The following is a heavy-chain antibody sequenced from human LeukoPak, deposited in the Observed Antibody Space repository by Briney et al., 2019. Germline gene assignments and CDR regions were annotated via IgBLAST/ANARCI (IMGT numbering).Heavy chain of an antibody. CDR2: INHSGST. CDR3: ARWAYYYDSSGPSLDYYYYGMDV. D-gene: IGHD3-22*01. CDR1: GGSFSGYY. J-gene: IGHJ6*02. V-gene: IGHV4-34*01. Sequence: PSETLSLTCAVYGGSFSGYYWSWIRQPPGKGLEWIGEINHSGSTNYNPSLKSRVTISVDTSKNQFSLKLSSVTAADTAVYYCARWAYYYDSSGPSLDYYYYGMDVWGQGTTVTVSS.